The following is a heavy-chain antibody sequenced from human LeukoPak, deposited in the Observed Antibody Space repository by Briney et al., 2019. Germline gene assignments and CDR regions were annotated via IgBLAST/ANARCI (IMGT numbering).Heavy chain of an antibody. D-gene: IGHD3-3*01. J-gene: IGHJ4*02. CDR2: ISGSGGST. CDR3: AKDYDFWSGYYPNPFDY. V-gene: IGHV3-23*01. Sequence: GGSLRLSCAASGFTFSSYAMSWVRQAPGKGLEWVSAISGSGGSTYYADSVKGRFTISRDNSKNTLYLQMNSLRAEDTAVYYCAKDYDFWSGYYPNPFDYWGQGTLVTVST. CDR1: GFTFSSYA.